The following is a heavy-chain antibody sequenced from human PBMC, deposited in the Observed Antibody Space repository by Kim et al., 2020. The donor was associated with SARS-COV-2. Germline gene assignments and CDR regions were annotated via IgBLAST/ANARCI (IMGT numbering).Heavy chain of an antibody. CDR2: ISSSGSTI. J-gene: IGHJ6*02. CDR3: ARDEFSGSGSSQNYGMDV. CDR1: GFTFSDYY. V-gene: IGHV3-11*04. Sequence: GGSLRLSCAASGFTFSDYYMSWIRQAPGKGLEWVSYISSSGSTIYYADSVKGRFTISRDNAKNSLYLQMNSLRAEDTAVYYCARDEFSGSGSSQNYGMDVWGQGTPVTVSS. D-gene: IGHD3-10*01.